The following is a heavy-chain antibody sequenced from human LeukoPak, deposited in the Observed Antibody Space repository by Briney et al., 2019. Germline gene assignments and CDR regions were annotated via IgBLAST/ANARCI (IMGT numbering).Heavy chain of an antibody. CDR1: GFTFSSHS. V-gene: IGHV3-23*01. CDR3: ARRRGPVAGTGDF. J-gene: IGHJ4*02. D-gene: IGHD6-19*01. Sequence: GGSLRLSCAVSGFTFSSHSMGWVRQAPGKGLEWVSAIRSSGGNTYYSDSVKGRFTISRDTSENTLCLQMNNLRAVDTAVYYFARRRGPVAGTGDFGGERTLVTVSS. CDR2: IRSSGGNT.